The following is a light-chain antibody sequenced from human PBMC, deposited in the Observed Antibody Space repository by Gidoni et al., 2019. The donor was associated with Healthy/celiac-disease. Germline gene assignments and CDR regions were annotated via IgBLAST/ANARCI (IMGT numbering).Light chain of an antibody. CDR3: QQRSNWPPLT. CDR2: DAS. J-gene: IGKJ4*01. Sequence: ILLSQSPATLSLSPGERATLSCRASQSVSSYLAWYQQKPGNAPRLLIYDASNRATGIPARFSGSGSGTDFTLTISSLEPEDFAVYYCQQRSNWPPLTFGGGTKVEIK. V-gene: IGKV3-11*01. CDR1: QSVSSY.